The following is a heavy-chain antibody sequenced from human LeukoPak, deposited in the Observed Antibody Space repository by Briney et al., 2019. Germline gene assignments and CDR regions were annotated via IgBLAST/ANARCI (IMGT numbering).Heavy chain of an antibody. Sequence: PGGSLRLSCAAFGFTFSNYWMNWVRQAPGKGLEWVSYISSSGSTIYYADSVKGRFTISRDNAKNSLYLQMNSLRAEDTAVYYCARANYGSGSYYPFDYWGQGTLVTVSS. V-gene: IGHV3-48*04. D-gene: IGHD3-10*01. CDR2: ISSSGSTI. J-gene: IGHJ4*02. CDR3: ARANYGSGSYYPFDY. CDR1: GFTFSNYW.